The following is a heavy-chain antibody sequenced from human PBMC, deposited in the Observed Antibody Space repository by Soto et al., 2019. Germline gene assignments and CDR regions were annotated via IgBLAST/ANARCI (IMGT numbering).Heavy chain of an antibody. CDR3: ARGYSSSSAAFDY. V-gene: IGHV3-11*06. D-gene: IGHD6-13*01. Sequence: GGSLRLSCAASGFTFSDYYMSWIRQAPGKGLEWVSYITSGSSQTNYADSVKGRFTISRDNSKNTLYLQMNSLRAEDTAVYYCARGYSSSSAAFDYWGQGTLVTVSS. CDR1: GFTFSDYY. CDR2: ITSGSSQT. J-gene: IGHJ4*02.